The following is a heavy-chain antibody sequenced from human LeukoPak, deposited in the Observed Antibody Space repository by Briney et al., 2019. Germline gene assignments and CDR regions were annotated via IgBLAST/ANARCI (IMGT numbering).Heavy chain of an antibody. CDR2: ISGSGAYT. CDR3: AKDDGLAAAGTSFDY. Sequence: PGGSLRLSFAASGFTFSSYSMNWVRQAPGKGLEWVSAISGSGAYTYYADSVKGRLTISRDNSKNTLYLQMNSLRAEDTAVYYCAKDDGLAAAGTSFDYWGQGTLVTVSS. D-gene: IGHD6-13*01. V-gene: IGHV3-23*01. J-gene: IGHJ4*02. CDR1: GFTFSSYS.